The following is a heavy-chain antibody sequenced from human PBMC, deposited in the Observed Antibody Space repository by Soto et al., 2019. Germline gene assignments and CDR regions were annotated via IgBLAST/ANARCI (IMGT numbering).Heavy chain of an antibody. CDR2: IYYSGST. CDR1: GASIRSTSYY. V-gene: IGHV4-39*01. D-gene: IGHD6-13*01. CDR3: PRHEGGASADRPIDY. J-gene: IGHJ4*02. Sequence: QLRLQESGPGLVKPSETLSLTCSVSGASIRSTSYYWGWIRQPPGKGLEWIGSIYYSGSTHYSPSLKSQIIMSVDTSTNQFSLKLTSVTAEDTAVYYCPRHEGGASADRPIDYWGQGTLVTASS.